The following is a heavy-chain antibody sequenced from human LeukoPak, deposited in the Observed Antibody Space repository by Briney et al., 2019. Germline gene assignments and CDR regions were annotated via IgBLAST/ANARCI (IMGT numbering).Heavy chain of an antibody. D-gene: IGHD3-3*01. CDR3: ATSRITIFGVVTKTTYYFDY. V-gene: IGHV3-23*01. Sequence: GGSLRLSCAASGFTFSDFWMSWVRQAPGKGLEWVSAISGSGGSTYYADSVKGRFTISRDNSKNTLYLQMNSLRAEDTAVYYCATSRITIFGVVTKTTYYFDYWGQGTLVTVSS. J-gene: IGHJ4*02. CDR1: GFTFSDFW. CDR2: ISGSGGST.